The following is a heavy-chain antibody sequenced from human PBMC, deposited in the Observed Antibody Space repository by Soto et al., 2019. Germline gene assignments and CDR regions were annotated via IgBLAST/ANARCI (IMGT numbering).Heavy chain of an antibody. V-gene: IGHV5-51*01. J-gene: IGHJ6*03. Sequence: GESLKISCKGSGYSFTSYWIGWVRQMPGKGLEWMGIIYPGDSDTRYSPSFQGQVTISADKSISTAYLQWSSLKASDTAMYYCARAQLEPPGYYYYYMDVWGKGTTVTVSS. CDR1: GYSFTSYW. CDR3: ARAQLEPPGYYYYYMDV. D-gene: IGHD1-1*01. CDR2: IYPGDSDT.